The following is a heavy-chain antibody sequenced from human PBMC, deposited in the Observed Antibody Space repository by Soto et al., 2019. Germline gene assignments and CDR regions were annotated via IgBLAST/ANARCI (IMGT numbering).Heavy chain of an antibody. J-gene: IGHJ6*02. CDR3: ASGVVRGVQYYYYYGMDV. V-gene: IGHV1-8*01. CDR1: GYTFTSYD. D-gene: IGHD3-10*01. CDR2: MNPNSGNT. Sequence: ASVKVSCKASGYTFTSYDINWVRQATGQGLEWMGWMNPNSGNTGYAQKFQGRVTMTRNTSISTAYMELSSLRSEDTAVYYCASGVVRGVQYYYYYGMDVWGQGTTLTVSS.